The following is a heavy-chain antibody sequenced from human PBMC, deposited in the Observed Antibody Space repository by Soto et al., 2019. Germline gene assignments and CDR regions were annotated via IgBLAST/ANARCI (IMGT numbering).Heavy chain of an antibody. Sequence: ASVKVSCKASGNTFTSYGIHWVRQAPGQRLEWMGRINAANGDTIYSPKFQGRVTITRDTSASTAYMELSSLRSEDTALYYCVRRHVSATGIDWFDPWGQGTLVTVSS. V-gene: IGHV1-3*01. J-gene: IGHJ5*02. CDR3: VRRHVSATGIDWFDP. CDR2: INAANGDT. D-gene: IGHD6-13*01. CDR1: GNTFTSYG.